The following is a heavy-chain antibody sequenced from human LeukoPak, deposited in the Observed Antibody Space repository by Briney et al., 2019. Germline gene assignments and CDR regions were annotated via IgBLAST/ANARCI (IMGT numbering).Heavy chain of an antibody. CDR3: AKDPYRVVVATGNYLDP. CDR2: INPSGGST. J-gene: IGHJ5*02. V-gene: IGHV1-46*01. Sequence: ASVKVSCKAPGYTFTSYYMHWVRQAPGQGLEWMGIINPSGGSTSYAQKFQGRVTMTRDTSTSTVYMELSSLRSEDTAVYYCAKDPYRVVVATGNYLDPWGQGTLVTVSS. D-gene: IGHD2-15*01. CDR1: GYTFTSYY.